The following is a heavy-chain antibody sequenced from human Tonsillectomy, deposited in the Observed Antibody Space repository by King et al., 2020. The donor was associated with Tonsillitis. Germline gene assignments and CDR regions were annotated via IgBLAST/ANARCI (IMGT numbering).Heavy chain of an antibody. Sequence: QLQESGPGLVKPSGTLSLTCAVSGGSISSSNWWSWVRQPPGKGLEWIGEIYHSGSTNYNPSLKSRVTISVDKSKNQFSLNLSSVTAADTAVYYCARFMVRGVGANWFDPWGQGTLVTVSS. CDR1: GGSISSSNW. D-gene: IGHD3-10*01. CDR2: IYHSGST. V-gene: IGHV4-4*02. J-gene: IGHJ5*02. CDR3: ARFMVRGVGANWFDP.